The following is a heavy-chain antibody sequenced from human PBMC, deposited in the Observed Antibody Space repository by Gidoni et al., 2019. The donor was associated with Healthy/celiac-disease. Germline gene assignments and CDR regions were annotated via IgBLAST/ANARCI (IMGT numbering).Heavy chain of an antibody. Sequence: QVQLQESGPGLVKPSETLSLTCTVSGGSISSYYWIWIRQPPGKGLEWIGYIYYSGSTNYNPSLKSRVTISVDTSKNQFSLKLSSVTAADTAVYYCASLSSSWTFDYWGQGTLVTVSS. D-gene: IGHD6-13*01. J-gene: IGHJ4*02. CDR1: GGSISSYY. V-gene: IGHV4-59*08. CDR3: ASLSSSWTFDY. CDR2: IYYSGST.